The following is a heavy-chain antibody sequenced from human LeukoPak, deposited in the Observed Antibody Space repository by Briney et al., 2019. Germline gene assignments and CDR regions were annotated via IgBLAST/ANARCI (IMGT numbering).Heavy chain of an antibody. D-gene: IGHD3-10*01. CDR2: INHSGSI. V-gene: IGHV4-34*01. CDR3: ARRMGRRFGERYYYYHYMDV. Sequence: SETLSLTCAVYGGSFSGYYWNRIRQPPGKGLEWIGEINHSGSINYNSSLKSRVTISVDTSKNQFSLKLSSVTAADTAMYYCARRMGRRFGERYYYYHYMDVWGKGTTVTISS. J-gene: IGHJ6*03. CDR1: GGSFSGYY.